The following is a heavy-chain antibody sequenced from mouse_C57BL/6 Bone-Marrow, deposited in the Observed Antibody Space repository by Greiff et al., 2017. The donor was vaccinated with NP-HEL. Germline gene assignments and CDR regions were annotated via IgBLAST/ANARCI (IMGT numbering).Heavy chain of an antibody. V-gene: IGHV1-66*01. CDR3: ARGYGAHYAMDY. Sequence: VHLVESGPELVKPGASVKISCKASGYSFTSYYIHWVKQRPGQGLEWIGWIYPGSGNTKYNEKFKGKATLTADTSSSTAYMQLSSLTSEDSAVYYCARGYGAHYAMDYWGQGTSVTVSS. CDR2: IYPGSGNT. CDR1: GYSFTSYY. D-gene: IGHD1-1*01. J-gene: IGHJ4*01.